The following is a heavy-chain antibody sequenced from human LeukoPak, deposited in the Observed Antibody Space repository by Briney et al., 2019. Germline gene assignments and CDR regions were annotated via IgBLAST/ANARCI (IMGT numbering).Heavy chain of an antibody. Sequence: GGSLRLSCAASGLIFTNYAMTWVRQAPGKGLEWVSGISGSGGSTYYADSVKGWFTISRDKSKNTLYLQMNSLRAEDTAVYYCAKDRDGYNTDFDYWGQGTLVTVSS. CDR1: GLIFTNYA. V-gene: IGHV3-23*01. J-gene: IGHJ4*02. CDR2: ISGSGGST. CDR3: AKDRDGYNTDFDY. D-gene: IGHD5-24*01.